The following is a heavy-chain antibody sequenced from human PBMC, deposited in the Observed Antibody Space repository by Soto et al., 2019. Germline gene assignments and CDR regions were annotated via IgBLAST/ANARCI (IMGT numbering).Heavy chain of an antibody. V-gene: IGHV4-59*01. CDR1: GGSISSYY. D-gene: IGHD2-2*03. J-gene: IGHJ5*02. Sequence: SETLSLTCTVSGGSISSYYWSWIRQPPGKGLEWIGYIYYSGSTNYNPSLKSRVTISVDTSKNQFSLKLSSVTAADTAVYYCARLDGWFDPWGQGTLVTVSS. CDR2: IYYSGST. CDR3: ARLDGWFDP.